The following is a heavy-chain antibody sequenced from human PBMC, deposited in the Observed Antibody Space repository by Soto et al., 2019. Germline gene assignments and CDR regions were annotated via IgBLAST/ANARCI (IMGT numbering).Heavy chain of an antibody. V-gene: IGHV1-3*01. Sequence: ASVKVSCKASGYTFTSYAMHWVRQAAGQRLEWMGWINAGNGNTKYSQKFQGRDTISRDTSASTAYLELSSRRSEDTAVYYCARAQYSSGWYGWRRRYYYYGMDVWGQGTTVTVSS. J-gene: IGHJ6*02. CDR1: GYTFTSYA. D-gene: IGHD6-19*01. CDR2: INAGNGNT. CDR3: ARAQYSSGWYGWRRRYYYYGMDV.